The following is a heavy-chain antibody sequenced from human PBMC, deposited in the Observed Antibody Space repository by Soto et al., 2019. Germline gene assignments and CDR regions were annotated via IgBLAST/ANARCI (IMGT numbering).Heavy chain of an antibody. CDR1: GGSFSSGSYQ. Sequence: PXATLSLICTVSGGSFSSGSYQWTWIRQPPGKGLEWIGYIHVSGSTNDNPSLKGRVTMSIDTSKNQFSLKLSSVTAADTAVYYSARDGHGMDVWGQGTKVTVSS. V-gene: IGHV4-61*01. CDR3: ARDGHGMDV. J-gene: IGHJ6*02. CDR2: IHVSGST.